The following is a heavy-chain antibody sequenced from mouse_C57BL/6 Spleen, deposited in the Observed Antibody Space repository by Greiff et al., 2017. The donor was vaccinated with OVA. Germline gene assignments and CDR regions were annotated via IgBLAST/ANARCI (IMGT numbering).Heavy chain of an antibody. V-gene: IGHV1-50*01. CDR2: IDPSDSYT. J-gene: IGHJ1*03. D-gene: IGHD1-1*01. CDR1: GYTFTSYW. CDR3: AWGYGSSFSYWYFDV. Sequence: QVQLQQPGAELVKPGASVKLSCKASGYTFTSYWMQWVKQRPGQGLEWIGEIDPSDSYTNYNQKFKGKATLTVDTSSSTAYMQLSSLTSEDSAVYYCAWGYGSSFSYWYFDVWGTGTTVTVSS.